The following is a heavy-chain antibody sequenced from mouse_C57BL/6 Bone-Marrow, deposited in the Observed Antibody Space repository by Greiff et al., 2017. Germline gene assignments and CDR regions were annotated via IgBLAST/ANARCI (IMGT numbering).Heavy chain of an antibody. V-gene: IGHV1-42*01. D-gene: IGHD1-1*01. CDR2: INPSTGGT. Sequence: VQLQQSGPELVKPGASVKISCKASGYSFTGYYMNWVKQSPEKSLEWIGEINPSTGGTTYNQKFKAKATLTVDKSSSTAYMQLKSLTSEDSAVYYGARRGVITTAHYFDYWGQGTTLTVSS. CDR3: ARRGVITTAHYFDY. J-gene: IGHJ2*01. CDR1: GYSFTGYY.